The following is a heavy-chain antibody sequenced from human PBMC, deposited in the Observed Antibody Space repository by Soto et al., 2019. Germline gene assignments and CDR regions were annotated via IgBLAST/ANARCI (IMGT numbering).Heavy chain of an antibody. CDR3: ARGVYGSGNYYTGTSAFDI. Sequence: QVQLEQSGAEVKKPGSSVKVSCKASGGTLSDHGVAWLRQAPGQGLEWMGGTIPVFNTAKYAQKFQGRVTLTADKFTNIAYMELSSLRSEDTAFYFCARGVYGSGNYYTGTSAFDIWGEGTMVIVSS. CDR2: TIPVFNTA. V-gene: IGHV1-69*06. D-gene: IGHD3-10*01. J-gene: IGHJ3*02. CDR1: GGTLSDHG.